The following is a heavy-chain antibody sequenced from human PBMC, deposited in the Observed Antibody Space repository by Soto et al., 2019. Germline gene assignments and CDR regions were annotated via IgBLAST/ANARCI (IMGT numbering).Heavy chain of an antibody. CDR1: GGSISSSSYY. CDR3: ARQASPHFDY. Sequence: QLQLQESGPGLVKPSETLSLTCTVSGGSISSSSYYWGWLRQPPGQGLEWIGSIYYSGSTYYNPALKSRVTLPVDTSKNQFSLKLSSVTAADTAVYYCARQASPHFDYWGQRTLVTVSS. J-gene: IGHJ4*02. V-gene: IGHV4-39*01. CDR2: IYYSGST. D-gene: IGHD6-6*01.